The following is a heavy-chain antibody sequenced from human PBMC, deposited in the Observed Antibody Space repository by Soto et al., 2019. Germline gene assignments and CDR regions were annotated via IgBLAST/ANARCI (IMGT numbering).Heavy chain of an antibody. CDR1: GYTFTGYY. CDR3: ARVIAAAGPGYYYYYGMDV. V-gene: IGHV1-2*02. Sequence: SVKVSCKASGYTFTGYYMHWVRQAPGQGLEWMGWINPNSGGTNYAQKFQGRVTMTRDTSISTAYMELSRLRSDDTAVYYCARVIAAAGPGYYYYYGMDVWGQGTTVTVSS. D-gene: IGHD6-13*01. J-gene: IGHJ6*02. CDR2: INPNSGGT.